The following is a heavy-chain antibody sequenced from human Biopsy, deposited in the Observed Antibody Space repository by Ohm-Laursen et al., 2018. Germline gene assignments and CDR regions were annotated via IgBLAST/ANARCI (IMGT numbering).Heavy chain of an antibody. D-gene: IGHD2-21*01. CDR3: ARIPIPIFSAALVYRHRRHLQGLDV. CDR1: GFSVNTRGMS. J-gene: IGHJ6*02. Sequence: PTQTLTLTGTLSGFSVNTRGMSVTWIRQPPGKALEWLARNEWEDAKLYSGTLKSRLTISKGTSGHHVVLTLSDVDPVDTGTYYCARIPIPIFSAALVYRHRRHLQGLDVWGQGTTVIVS. CDR2: NEWEDAK. V-gene: IGHV2-70*16.